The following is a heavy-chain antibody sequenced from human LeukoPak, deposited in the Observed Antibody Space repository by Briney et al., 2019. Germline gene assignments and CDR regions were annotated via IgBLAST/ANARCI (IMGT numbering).Heavy chain of an antibody. J-gene: IGHJ4*02. V-gene: IGHV3-74*01. CDR1: GNYW. D-gene: IGHD6-13*01. Sequence: GGSLRLSCAASGNYWIHWVRQVPGKGLVWVSHINSDGSWTSYADSVKGRFTISKDNAKNTVYLQMNSLRAEDTAVYYCARSLPYGTTWYGRSDFWGQGTLVTVSS. CDR2: INSDGSWT. CDR3: ARSLPYGTTWYGRSDF.